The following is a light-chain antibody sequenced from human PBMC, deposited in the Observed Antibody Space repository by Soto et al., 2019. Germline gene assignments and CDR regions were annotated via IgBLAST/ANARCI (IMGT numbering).Light chain of an antibody. Sequence: EIVLTQSPGTLSLSPGERATLSCRASQSVSSSQLAWYQQKPGQAPRLLIFGASSRAAGIPARFSGSGSGTEFTLTIISLQSEDSAVYYCQQYNDWPLTFGGGTKVDIK. CDR3: QQYNDWPLT. V-gene: IGKV3-20*01. J-gene: IGKJ4*01. CDR1: QSVSSSQ. CDR2: GAS.